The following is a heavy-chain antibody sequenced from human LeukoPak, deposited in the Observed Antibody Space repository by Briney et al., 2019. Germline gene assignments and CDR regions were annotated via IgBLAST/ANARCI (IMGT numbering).Heavy chain of an antibody. Sequence: PGGSLRLSCAASGFTFSGSAMSWVRQAPGKGLEWDGCIKSKTDGGTTDHTAPVKCRFTISRDDSKNTLYLQRNSLKTEDTAVYYCTTGPFYYYGSAIYLANGMDVCSQGSTVTVSS. CDR3: TTGPFYYYGSAIYLANGMDV. J-gene: IGHJ6*02. CDR2: IKSKTDGGTT. D-gene: IGHD3-10*01. CDR1: GFTFSGSA. V-gene: IGHV3-15*01.